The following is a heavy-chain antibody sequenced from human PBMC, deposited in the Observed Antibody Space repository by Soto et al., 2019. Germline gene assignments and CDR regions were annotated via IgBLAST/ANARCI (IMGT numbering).Heavy chain of an antibody. CDR1: GYTFTRYY. Sequence: ASVKVSCKASGYTFTRYYIHWVRQAPRQGLEWMGIINPSGGRTSYSQKFQGRVTMTRDMSTSTVYMELGSLKSEDTAVYYCARDEAVPAAIFHYGTGVWGNVTT. J-gene: IGHJ6*04. D-gene: IGHD2-2*02. V-gene: IGHV1-46*01. CDR2: INPSGGRT. CDR3: ARDEAVPAAIFHYGTGV.